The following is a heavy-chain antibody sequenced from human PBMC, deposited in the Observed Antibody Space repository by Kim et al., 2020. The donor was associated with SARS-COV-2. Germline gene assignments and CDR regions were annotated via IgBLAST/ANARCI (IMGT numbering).Heavy chain of an antibody. CDR2: INADSGGT. V-gene: IGHV1-2*02. CDR1: GYTFTDYY. J-gene: IGHJ4*02. D-gene: IGHD7-27*01. CDR3: ARDWADNSFDS. Sequence: ASVKVSCKASGYTFTDYYIHWVRPAPGKGLEWMGCINADSGGTHYAQKFRGRVTMTTDTSINTAHMELTGLRSDDTAVFYCARDWADNSFDSWGQGTLVTVSS.